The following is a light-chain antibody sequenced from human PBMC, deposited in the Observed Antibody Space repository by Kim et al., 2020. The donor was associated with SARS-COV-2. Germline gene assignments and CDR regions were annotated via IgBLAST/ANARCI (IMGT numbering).Light chain of an antibody. CDR1: QSISRY. CDR2: AAS. Sequence: AFVGDKVTITCRASQSISRYFNWYQHKPGKAPKLLIYAASSLQSGGPSRFSGSGSGTDYTLTISRLQPEDFATYYCQQSYSTSWTFGQGTKVDIK. CDR3: QQSYSTSWT. J-gene: IGKJ1*01. V-gene: IGKV1-39*01.